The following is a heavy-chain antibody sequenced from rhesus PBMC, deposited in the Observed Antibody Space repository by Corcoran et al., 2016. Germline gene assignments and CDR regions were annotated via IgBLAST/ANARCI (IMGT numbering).Heavy chain of an antibody. Sequence: QVQLQESGPGLVKPSETLSLTCAVSGYSISSGSDWTWIRQPPGKGLEWMGDITYSGRTSYNPSLKSRVTISRTTSKNQFSLKLSSVTAADTAVYYCARAGDIVGTVPFDYWGQGVLVTVSS. J-gene: IGHJ4*01. D-gene: IGHD5-42*01. CDR3: ARAGDIVGTVPFDY. V-gene: IGHV4-122*02. CDR1: GYSISSGSD. CDR2: ITYSGRT.